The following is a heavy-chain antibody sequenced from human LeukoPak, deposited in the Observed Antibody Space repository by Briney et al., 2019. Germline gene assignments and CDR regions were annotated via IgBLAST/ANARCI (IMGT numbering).Heavy chain of an antibody. CDR2: MNPDSGNT. J-gene: IGHJ4*02. D-gene: IGHD3-10*01. CDR1: GYTFTSSD. CDR3: AREGYYYGSGSYPYGY. Sequence: ATVKVSCKASGYTFTSSDINWVRQATGQGLKWMGWMNPDSGNTGYAQKFQGRVTMTRNTSISTAYMELSSLRSEDTAVYYCAREGYYYGSGSYPYGYWGQGTLVTVSS. V-gene: IGHV1-8*01.